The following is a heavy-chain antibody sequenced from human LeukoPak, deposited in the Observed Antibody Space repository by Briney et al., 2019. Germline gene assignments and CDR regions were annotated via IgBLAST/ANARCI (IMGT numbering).Heavy chain of an antibody. D-gene: IGHD6-19*01. J-gene: IGHJ4*02. CDR3: AKTTTGYSSGRFPGWPVDY. CDR1: GFTFSSYA. CDR2: IFGSGGST. Sequence: GGSLRLSCAASGFTFSSYAMYWVRQAPGRGLEWVSGIFGSGGSTHYADSVKGRFTISRDNSKNTVYLQMNSLRAEDTAVYYCAKTTTGYSSGRFPGWPVDYWGQGTLVTVSS. V-gene: IGHV3-23*01.